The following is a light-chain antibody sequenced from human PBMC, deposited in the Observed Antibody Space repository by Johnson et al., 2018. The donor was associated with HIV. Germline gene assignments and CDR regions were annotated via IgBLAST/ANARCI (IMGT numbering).Light chain of an antibody. Sequence: QSVLTQPPSASGTPGQRVSISCSGSSSTIGVNTVTWYQQLPGTAPKLLIDRNNQRPSGVPDRFSGSKSGTSATLGLTGLQTGDEADYYCGTWDSSLRFYVFVTGTKVTVL. CDR1: SSTIGVNT. V-gene: IGLV1-44*01. CDR3: GTWDSSLRFYV. J-gene: IGLJ1*01. CDR2: RNN.